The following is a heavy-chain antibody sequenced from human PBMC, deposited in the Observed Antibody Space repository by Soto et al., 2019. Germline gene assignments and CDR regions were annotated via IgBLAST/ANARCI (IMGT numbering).Heavy chain of an antibody. CDR3: ARDKITGLFDY. V-gene: IGHV4-34*01. CDR2: INHSGST. Sequence: QVQLQQWGAGLLKPSETLSLTCAVYGGSFGGYYWTWIRQPPGTGLEWIGEINHSGSTNYNPSLKSRVTISVDTSKNQFSLKLTSVTAADTAVYYCARDKITGLFDYWGQETLVTVSS. J-gene: IGHJ4*02. CDR1: GGSFGGYY. D-gene: IGHD2-8*02.